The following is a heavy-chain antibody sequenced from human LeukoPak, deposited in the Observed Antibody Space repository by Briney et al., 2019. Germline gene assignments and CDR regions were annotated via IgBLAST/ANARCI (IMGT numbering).Heavy chain of an antibody. Sequence: SQTLSLTCTVSGGSISSGTYYWSWIRQPAGKGLEWIGRIYSSGTTNYNPSLKSRVTISLDTSKNQFSLRPSSVTAADTAVYYCARERGTTVVRWDYWGQGTQVTVSS. CDR2: IYSSGTT. CDR1: GGSISSGTYY. D-gene: IGHD4-23*01. CDR3: ARERGTTVVRWDY. V-gene: IGHV4-61*02. J-gene: IGHJ4*02.